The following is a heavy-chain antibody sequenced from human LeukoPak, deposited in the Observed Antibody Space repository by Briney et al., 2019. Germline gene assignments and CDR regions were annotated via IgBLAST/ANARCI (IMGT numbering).Heavy chain of an antibody. CDR1: GYTFTSYG. Sequence: ASVKVSCKASGYTFTSYGISWVRQAPGQGLEWMGWINPNSGGTNYAQKFQGRVTMTRDTSISTAYMELSRLRSDDTAVYYCARGGILEWLFFYWGQGTLVTVSS. V-gene: IGHV1-2*02. J-gene: IGHJ4*02. D-gene: IGHD3-3*01. CDR2: INPNSGGT. CDR3: ARGGILEWLFFY.